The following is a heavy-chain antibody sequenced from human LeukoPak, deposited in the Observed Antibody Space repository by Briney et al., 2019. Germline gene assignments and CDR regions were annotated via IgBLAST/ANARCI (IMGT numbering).Heavy chain of an antibody. V-gene: IGHV3-30*18. CDR2: ISYDGSNK. CDR1: GFTFSSYG. D-gene: IGHD4-17*01. Sequence: GGXLXLSXXASGFTFSSYGMHWVRQAPGKGLEWVAVISYDGSNKYYADSVKGRFTISRDTSKNTLYLQMSSLRAEDTAVYYCAKAWRAYGDYHTFDIWGLGTMVTVSS. J-gene: IGHJ3*02. CDR3: AKAWRAYGDYHTFDI.